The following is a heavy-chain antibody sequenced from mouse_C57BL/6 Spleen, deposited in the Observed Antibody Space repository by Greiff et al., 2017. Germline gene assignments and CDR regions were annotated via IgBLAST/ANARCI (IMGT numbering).Heavy chain of an antibody. Sequence: QVHVKQPGAELVKPGASVKMSCKASGYTFTSYWITWVKQRPGQGLEWIGDIYPGSGSTNYNEKFKSKATLTVDTSSSTAYMQLSSLTSEDSAVYYCAREGFITTVVEDYWGQGTTLTVSS. CDR2: IYPGSGST. CDR3: AREGFITTVVEDY. V-gene: IGHV1-55*01. D-gene: IGHD1-1*01. CDR1: GYTFTSYW. J-gene: IGHJ2*01.